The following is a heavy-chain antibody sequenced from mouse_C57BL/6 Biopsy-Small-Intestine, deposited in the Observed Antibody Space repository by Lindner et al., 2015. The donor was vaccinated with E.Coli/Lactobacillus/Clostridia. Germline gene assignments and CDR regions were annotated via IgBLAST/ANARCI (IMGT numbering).Heavy chain of an antibody. CDR1: GYAFSSSW. CDR2: IYPGDGDT. Sequence: VQLQESGPELVKPGASVKISCKASGYAFSSSWMNWVKQRPGKGLEWIGRIYPGDGDTNYNGKFKDKATLTADKSSSTAYTQLSSLTYEDSAVYYCARHGYYVTLVFAYWGQGTLVTVSA. V-gene: IGHV1-82*01. J-gene: IGHJ3*01. D-gene: IGHD2-3*01. CDR3: ARHGYYVTLVFAY.